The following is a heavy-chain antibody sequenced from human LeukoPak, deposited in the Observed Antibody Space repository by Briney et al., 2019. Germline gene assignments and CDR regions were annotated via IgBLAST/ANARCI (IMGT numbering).Heavy chain of an antibody. V-gene: IGHV1-69*04. CDR1: GGTFSSYA. J-gene: IGHJ6*02. CDR2: IIPILGIA. D-gene: IGHD5-18*01. Sequence: AASVKVSCKASGGTFSSYAISWVRQAPGQGLEWMGRIIPILGIANYAQKFQGRVTMTRNTSISTAYMELSSLRSEDTAVYYCARHGYSYGLVNYYYYGMDVWGQGTTVTVSS. CDR3: ARHGYSYGLVNYYYYGMDV.